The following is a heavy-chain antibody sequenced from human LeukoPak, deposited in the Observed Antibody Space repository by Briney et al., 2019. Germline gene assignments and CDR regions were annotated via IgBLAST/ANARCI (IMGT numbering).Heavy chain of an antibody. D-gene: IGHD1-14*01. CDR3: ARDASSSPEPYYYGMDV. Sequence: SETLSLTCTVSGGSISSYYWSWIRQPPGKGLEWIGYIYYSGSTNYNPSLKSRVTISVDTSKNQFSLKLSSVTAADTAVYYCARDASSSPEPYYYGMDVWGQGTTVTVSS. CDR1: GGSISSYY. CDR2: IYYSGST. V-gene: IGHV4-59*01. J-gene: IGHJ6*02.